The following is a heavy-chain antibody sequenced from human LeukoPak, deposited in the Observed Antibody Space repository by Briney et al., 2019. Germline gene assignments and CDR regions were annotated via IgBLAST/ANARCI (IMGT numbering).Heavy chain of an antibody. V-gene: IGHV3-23*01. Sequence: GGSLRLSCVASGITFSSYAMSWVRQAPGKGLEWVSGISGSSGSGRTHYIDSVKGRFIISRDNSKNTLYLQMNSLRAEDTAVYYCANSLVGATRGYWGQGTLVTVSP. CDR3: ANSLVGATRGY. J-gene: IGHJ4*02. CDR2: ISGSSGSGRT. CDR1: GITFSSYA. D-gene: IGHD1-26*01.